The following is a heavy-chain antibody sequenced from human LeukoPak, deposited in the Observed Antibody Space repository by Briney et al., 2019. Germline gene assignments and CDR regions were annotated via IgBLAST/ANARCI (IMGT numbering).Heavy chain of an antibody. Sequence: SETLSLTCTVSGGSISSHYWSWIRQPPGKGLEWIGYIYYSGSTNYNPSLKSRVTISVDTSTNQFSLKLSSVTAADTAVYYCARDPRPVGYGSSSVWFDPWGQGTLVTVSS. D-gene: IGHD6-6*01. V-gene: IGHV4-59*11. CDR1: GGSISSHY. J-gene: IGHJ5*02. CDR2: IYYSGST. CDR3: ARDPRPVGYGSSSVWFDP.